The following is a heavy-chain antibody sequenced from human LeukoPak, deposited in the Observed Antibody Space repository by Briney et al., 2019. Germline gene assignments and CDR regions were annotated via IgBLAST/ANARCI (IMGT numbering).Heavy chain of an antibody. D-gene: IGHD3-10*01. CDR2: ISYDGSNK. Sequence: PGGSLRLSCAASGFTFSSYAMHWVRQAPGKGLEWVAVISYDGSNKYYADSVKGRFTISRDNSKNTLYLQMNSLRAEDTAVYYCARFHGRFGGFDYWGQGTLVTVSS. CDR3: ARFHGRFGGFDY. J-gene: IGHJ4*02. V-gene: IGHV3-30*01. CDR1: GFTFSSYA.